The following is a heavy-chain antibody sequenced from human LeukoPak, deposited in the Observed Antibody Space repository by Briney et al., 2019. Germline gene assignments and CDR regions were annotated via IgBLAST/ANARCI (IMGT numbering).Heavy chain of an antibody. V-gene: IGHV4-61*08. CDR3: ARGGGVVVPKETFDI. CDR2: IYYSGST. Sequence: PSETLSLTCTVSGGSISSDDYYWSWIRQPPGKGLEWIGYIYYSGSTNYNPSLKSRVTISVDTSKNQFSLKLSSVTAADTAVYYCARGGGVVVPKETFDIWGQGTMVTVSS. J-gene: IGHJ3*02. D-gene: IGHD3-22*01. CDR1: GGSISSDDYY.